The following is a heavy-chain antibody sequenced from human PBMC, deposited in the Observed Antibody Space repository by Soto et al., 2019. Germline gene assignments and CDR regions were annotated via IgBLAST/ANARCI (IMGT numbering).Heavy chain of an antibody. Sequence: GGSLRLSCAASGFTFSSYAMHWVRQAPGKGLEWVAVISYDGSNKYYADSVKGRFTISRDNSKNTLYLQMNSLRAEDTAVYYCARDRGRYDYGDYSYYYYGMDVWGQGTTVTVSS. J-gene: IGHJ6*02. V-gene: IGHV3-30-3*01. CDR2: ISYDGSNK. CDR3: ARDRGRYDYGDYSYYYYGMDV. D-gene: IGHD4-17*01. CDR1: GFTFSSYA.